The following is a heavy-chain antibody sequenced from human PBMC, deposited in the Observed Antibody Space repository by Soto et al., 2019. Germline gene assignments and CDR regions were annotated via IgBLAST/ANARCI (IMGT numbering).Heavy chain of an antibody. CDR1: GFTLSTYS. Sequence: GGSLRLSCIASGFTLSTYSMTWVRQAPGKGLEWLSYISKSSTTINYADSVKGRFTISRDNAKNSVYLEMSSLRDEDSAVYYCARDQPNLYYYGMDVWGQGTTVTVSS. V-gene: IGHV3-48*02. CDR2: ISKSSTTI. J-gene: IGHJ6*02. D-gene: IGHD3-10*01. CDR3: ARDQPNLYYYGMDV.